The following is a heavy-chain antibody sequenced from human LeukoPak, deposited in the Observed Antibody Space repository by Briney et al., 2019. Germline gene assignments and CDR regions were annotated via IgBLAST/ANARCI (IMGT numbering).Heavy chain of an antibody. D-gene: IGHD3-22*01. J-gene: IGHJ4*02. CDR3: ARDLNEVVVTTYALDY. Sequence: PGGSLRLSCAASGFSFTTYSMSWVRQAPGKGLEWVANIKQDGSEKYYVDSVKGRFTISRDNAKNSLYLQMNSLRAEDTAVYYCARDLNEVVVTTYALDYWGQGTLVTVSS. V-gene: IGHV3-7*01. CDR1: GFSFTTYS. CDR2: IKQDGSEK.